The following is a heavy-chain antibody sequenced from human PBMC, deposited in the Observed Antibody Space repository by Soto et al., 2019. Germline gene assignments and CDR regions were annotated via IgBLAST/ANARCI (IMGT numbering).Heavy chain of an antibody. CDR1: GGTFSSYA. J-gene: IGHJ6*02. CDR2: IIPIFGTA. V-gene: IGHV1-69*13. D-gene: IGHD3-16*02. Sequence: SVKVSCKASGGTFSSYAISWVRQAPGQGLEWMGGIIPIFGTANYAQKFQGRVTITADESTSTAYMELSSLRSEDTAVYYCARGYVGLRLGELSLNGQTVYGMDVWGQGTTVTVSS. CDR3: ARGYVGLRLGELSLNGQTVYGMDV.